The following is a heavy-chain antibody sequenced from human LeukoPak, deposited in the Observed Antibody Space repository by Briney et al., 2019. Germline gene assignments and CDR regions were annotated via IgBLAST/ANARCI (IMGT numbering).Heavy chain of an antibody. J-gene: IGHJ3*02. D-gene: IGHD3-22*01. Sequence: ASVKVSCKASGYTFTGYYMHWVRQAPGQGLEWMGWINPNSGGTNYAQKFQGRITMTRDTSISTAYMELSRLRSDDTAVYYCARGLPSLYYYDSSGYDAFDIWGQGTMVTVSS. CDR2: INPNSGGT. V-gene: IGHV1-2*02. CDR3: ARGLPSLYYYDSSGYDAFDI. CDR1: GYTFTGYY.